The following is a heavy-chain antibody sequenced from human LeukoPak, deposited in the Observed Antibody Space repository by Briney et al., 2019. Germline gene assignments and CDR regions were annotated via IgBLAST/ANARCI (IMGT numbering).Heavy chain of an antibody. CDR2: TYYSGST. Sequence: SETLSLTCTVSGGSISGYYWSWIRQPPGKGLEWIGYTYYSGSTYYNPSLKSRVTISVDTSKNQFSRKLNSVTAADTAVYYCARDEMGDVWGQGTTVTVSS. CDR1: GGSISGYY. V-gene: IGHV4-59*01. CDR3: ARDEMGDV. J-gene: IGHJ6*02. D-gene: IGHD2-8*01.